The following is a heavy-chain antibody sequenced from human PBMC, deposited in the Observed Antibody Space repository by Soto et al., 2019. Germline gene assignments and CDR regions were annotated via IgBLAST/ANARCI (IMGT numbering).Heavy chain of an antibody. J-gene: IGHJ5*02. Sequence: SVKVSCKASGFTFTSSAVQWVRQARGQRLEWIGWIVVGSGNTNYAQKFQERVTITRDMSTSTAYMELSSLRSEDTAVYYCARDILAAAGNWFDPWGQGTLVTVSS. CDR1: GFTFTSSA. D-gene: IGHD6-13*01. V-gene: IGHV1-58*01. CDR3: ARDILAAAGNWFDP. CDR2: IVVGSGNT.